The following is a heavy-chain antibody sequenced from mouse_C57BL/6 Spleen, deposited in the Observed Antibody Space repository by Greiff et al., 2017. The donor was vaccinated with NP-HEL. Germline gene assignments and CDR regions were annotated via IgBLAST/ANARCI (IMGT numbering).Heavy chain of an antibody. Sequence: VQLQQSGPELVKPGASVKISCKASGYTFTDYYMNWVKQSHGKSLEWIGDINPNNGGTSYNQKFKGKATLTVDKSSSTAYMELRSLTSEDSAVYYCAREGDYYDYAYFDYWGQGTTLTVSS. CDR1: GYTFTDYY. J-gene: IGHJ2*01. CDR2: INPNNGGT. CDR3: AREGDYYDYAYFDY. V-gene: IGHV1-26*01. D-gene: IGHD2-4*01.